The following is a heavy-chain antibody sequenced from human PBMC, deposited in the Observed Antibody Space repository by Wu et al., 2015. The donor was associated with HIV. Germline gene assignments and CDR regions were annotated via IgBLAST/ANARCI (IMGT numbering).Heavy chain of an antibody. Sequence: QVQLVQSGAGVKKPGSSVKVSRKASGGSFSDYAISWVRQAPGQGLEWMGRIIPMYGKPIDAQKFQGRITITADDSTSTVDMELSSLRSEDTAVYFCARDRDGGGFYYGMDVWGQGDHGHSLL. D-gene: IGHD2-15*01. CDR2: IIPMYGKP. J-gene: IGHJ6*02. V-gene: IGHV1-69*13. CDR3: ARDRDGGGFYYGMDV. CDR1: GGSFSDYA.